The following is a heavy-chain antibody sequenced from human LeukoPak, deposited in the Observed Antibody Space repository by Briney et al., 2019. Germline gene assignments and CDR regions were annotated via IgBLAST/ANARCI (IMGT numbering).Heavy chain of an antibody. Sequence: GGSLRLSCAASGFTFSSYAMSWVRQAPGKGLEWVSAISGSGGSTYYADSVKGRFTISRDNSKNTLYLQMNSLRAEDAAVYYCAKSGFSGYREHFQRWGQGTLVTVSS. CDR2: ISGSGGST. CDR3: AKSGFSGYREHFQR. CDR1: GFTFSSYA. V-gene: IGHV3-23*01. J-gene: IGHJ1*01. D-gene: IGHD3-22*01.